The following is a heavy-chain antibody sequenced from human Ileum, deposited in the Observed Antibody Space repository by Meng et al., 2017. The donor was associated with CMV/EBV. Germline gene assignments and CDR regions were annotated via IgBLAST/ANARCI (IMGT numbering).Heavy chain of an antibody. J-gene: IGHJ6*02. CDR1: GYTFTSYG. CDR2: ISAYNGNT. V-gene: IGHV1-18*01. CDR3: ATDLYCSGGSCSSHGMDV. Sequence: ASVKVSCKASGYTFTSYGISWVRQAPGQGLEWMGWISAYNGNTNYAQKLQGRVTMTTVTSTSTAYKGLRSLRSDDTAVYYCATDLYCSGGSCSSHGMDVWGQGTTVTVSS. D-gene: IGHD2-15*01.